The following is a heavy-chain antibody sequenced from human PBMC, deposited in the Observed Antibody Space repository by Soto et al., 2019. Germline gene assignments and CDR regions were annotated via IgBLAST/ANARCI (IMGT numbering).Heavy chain of an antibody. V-gene: IGHV4-4*02. J-gene: IGHJ4*02. CDR3: APTPWLLLP. CDR2: IYHSGTT. Sequence: QVQLQESGPGLVKPSGTLSLTCAVSGGSISSSNWWSWVRQPPGKGLEWIGEIYHSGTTNYNPSPNSRGPLSGDKSRNQFSLTVSSVTAADTSVYYCAPTPWLLLPWGQGTLVTVSS. D-gene: IGHD3-22*01. CDR1: GGSISSSNW.